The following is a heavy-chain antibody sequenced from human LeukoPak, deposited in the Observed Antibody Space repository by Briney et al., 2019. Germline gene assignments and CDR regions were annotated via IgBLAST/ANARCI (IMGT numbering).Heavy chain of an antibody. Sequence: SETLSLTCAVYGGSFRGYYWSWIRQPPGKGLEWIGEINHSGSTNYNPSLKSRVTISVDTSKNQFSLKLSSVTAADTAVYYCARGRGYCSSTSCYSNWFDPWGQGTLVTVSS. CDR3: ARGRGYCSSTSCYSNWFDP. CDR1: GGSFRGYY. D-gene: IGHD2-2*01. CDR2: INHSGST. V-gene: IGHV4-34*01. J-gene: IGHJ5*02.